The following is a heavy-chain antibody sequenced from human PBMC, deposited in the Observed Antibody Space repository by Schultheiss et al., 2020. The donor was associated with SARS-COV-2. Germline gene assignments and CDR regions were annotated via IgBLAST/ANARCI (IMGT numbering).Heavy chain of an antibody. CDR2: INPNSGGT. CDR3: ARYFDWLYDY. CDR1: GYTFTGYY. V-gene: IGHV1-2*02. D-gene: IGHD3-9*01. Sequence: GESLKISCKASGYTFTGYYMHWVRQAPGQGLEWMGWINPNSGGTNYAQKFQGRVTMTRDTSISTAYMELSRLRSDDTAVYYCARYFDWLYDYWGQGTLVTVSS. J-gene: IGHJ4*02.